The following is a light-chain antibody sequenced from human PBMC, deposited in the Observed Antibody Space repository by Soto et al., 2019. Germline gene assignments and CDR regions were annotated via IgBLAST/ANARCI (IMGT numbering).Light chain of an antibody. CDR1: SSDVGGYNY. CDR2: DVS. Sequence: QSALTQPRSVSGSPGQSVTISCTGTSSDVGGYNYVSWYQQHPAKAPKFMIHDVSKRPSGVPDRFSGSKSGNTASLTISGLQAEDEADYYCCSYAGSYILIGGGTQLTVL. V-gene: IGLV2-11*01. J-gene: IGLJ2*01. CDR3: CSYAGSYIL.